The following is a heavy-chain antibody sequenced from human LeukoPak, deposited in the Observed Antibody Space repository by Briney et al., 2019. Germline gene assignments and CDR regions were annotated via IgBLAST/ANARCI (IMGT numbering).Heavy chain of an antibody. Sequence: GASLRLSCAASGFTFSTYAMGWVRQAPGKGLEWVSAISGSGGNTYYTDSVKGRFTISRDNSKNTLYLQMISLRAGDTAIYYCAQYSVAGSKNFDYWGQGTLVTVSP. CDR3: AQYSVAGSKNFDY. D-gene: IGHD6-19*01. CDR1: GFTFSTYA. J-gene: IGHJ4*02. CDR2: ISGSGGNT. V-gene: IGHV3-23*01.